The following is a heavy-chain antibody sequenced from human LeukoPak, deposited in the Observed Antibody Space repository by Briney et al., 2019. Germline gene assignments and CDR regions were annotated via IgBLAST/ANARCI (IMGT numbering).Heavy chain of an antibody. CDR2: ISYDGSNK. CDR3: AKVDHSGSYLFDY. Sequence: GGSLRLSCAASGFTFSSYGMHWVRQAPGKGLEWVAVISYDGSNKYYADSVKGRFTISRDNSKNTLYLQMNSLRAEDTAVYYCAKVDHSGSYLFDYWGQGTLVTVSS. D-gene: IGHD1-26*01. V-gene: IGHV3-30*18. CDR1: GFTFSSYG. J-gene: IGHJ4*02.